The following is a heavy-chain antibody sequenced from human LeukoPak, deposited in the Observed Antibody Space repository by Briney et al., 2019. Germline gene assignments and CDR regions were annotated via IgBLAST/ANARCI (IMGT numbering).Heavy chain of an antibody. J-gene: IGHJ6*03. CDR2: RKQDGSEK. Sequence: GGSLRLSCAASGFTFSSYWVSWVRQAPGKGLEWVANRKQDGSEKYYVDSVKGRCTISRDNAKNSLYLQMNSLRTDATAVYYCARDYYDFWSGYKSYYMDVWGKGTTVTVSS. V-gene: IGHV3-7*01. CDR1: GFTFSSYW. D-gene: IGHD3-3*01. CDR3: ARDYYDFWSGYKSYYMDV.